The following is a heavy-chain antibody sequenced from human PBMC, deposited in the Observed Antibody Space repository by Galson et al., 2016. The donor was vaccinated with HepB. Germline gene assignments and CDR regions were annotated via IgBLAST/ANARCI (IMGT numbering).Heavy chain of an antibody. CDR1: WDSVSSTSAA. CDR3: AKEVFFTGVASFFDN. V-gene: IGHV6-1*01. J-gene: IGHJ4*02. Sequence: CAISWDSVSSTSAAWNWIRQSPLRGLEWLGRTYYKSRWYNDYLVSMKSRRAISPDTSKNQFSLQLTSVTPEDTAVYFCAKEVFFTGVASFFDNWGQGALVTVSS. CDR2: TYYKSRWYN. D-gene: IGHD3-3*01.